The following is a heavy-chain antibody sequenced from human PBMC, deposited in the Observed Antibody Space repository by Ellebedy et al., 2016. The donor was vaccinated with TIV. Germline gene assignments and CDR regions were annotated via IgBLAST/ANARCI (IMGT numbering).Heavy chain of an antibody. Sequence: PGGSLRLSCAASGFTFSNYAMTWVRQAPGKGLEWVSTINGAGVSTYYADSVKGRFTISRDSSKNTLSLQMDSLRAEDTAVYYCARSQWVEGFWYFDLWGRGTLVTVSS. D-gene: IGHD6-19*01. V-gene: IGHV3-23*01. CDR3: ARSQWVEGFWYFDL. CDR1: GFTFSNYA. J-gene: IGHJ2*01. CDR2: INGAGVST.